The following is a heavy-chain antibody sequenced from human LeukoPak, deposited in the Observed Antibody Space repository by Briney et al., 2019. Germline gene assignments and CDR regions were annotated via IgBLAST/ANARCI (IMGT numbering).Heavy chain of an antibody. J-gene: IGHJ6*03. Sequence: GGSLRLSCAASGFIFSNYGMYRVRQAPDKRLEWVAVIWNDGSNKYYADSVKGRFTISRDNSKNTLYLQMNSLRAEDTAIYYCAKFPESYYYMDVWGKGTTVTVSS. CDR1: GFIFSNYG. CDR2: IWNDGSNK. V-gene: IGHV3-33*06. CDR3: AKFPESYYYMDV.